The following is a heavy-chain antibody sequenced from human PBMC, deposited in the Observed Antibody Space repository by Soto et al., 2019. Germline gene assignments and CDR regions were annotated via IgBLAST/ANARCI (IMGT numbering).Heavy chain of an antibody. D-gene: IGHD3-3*01. CDR2: INHSGST. Sequence: SETLSLTCAVYGGSFSGYYWSWIRQPPGKGLEWIGEINHSGSTNYNPSLKSRVTISVDTSKNQFSLKLSSVTAADTAVYYCARGLFWSGPKVPNYYYYMDVWGKGTTVTVSS. CDR3: ARGLFWSGPKVPNYYYYMDV. CDR1: GGSFSGYY. J-gene: IGHJ6*03. V-gene: IGHV4-34*01.